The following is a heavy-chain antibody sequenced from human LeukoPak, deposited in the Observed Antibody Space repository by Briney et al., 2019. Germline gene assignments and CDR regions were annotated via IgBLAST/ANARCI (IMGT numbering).Heavy chain of an antibody. CDR3: AKDNFGLVPYCFDS. Sequence: GGSLRLSCVASGFTITDYAMSWVRQAPGKGLGWVSSIGGGGFNTHYADSLKRRFSISRDTSTNTLYLEMNSLRADDSALYYCAKDNFGLVPYCFDSWGQGTLVTVSS. J-gene: IGHJ4*02. D-gene: IGHD2-21*01. CDR2: IGGGGFNT. CDR1: GFTITDYA. V-gene: IGHV3-23*01.